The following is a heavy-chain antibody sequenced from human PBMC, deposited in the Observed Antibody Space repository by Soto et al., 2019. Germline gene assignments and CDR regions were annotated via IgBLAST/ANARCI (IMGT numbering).Heavy chain of an antibody. J-gene: IGHJ6*02. D-gene: IGHD2-8*01. CDR2: IIYSGST. CDR3: ARVLVDGNYYYGMDV. CDR1: GGSFGNYY. Sequence: LXWTVSGGSFGNYYWNWVRQPPGKGLEWIGDIIYSGSTNYSPSLKSRVTLLVDTSKNQFSLKLSSVTAADTAVYYCARVLVDGNYYYGMDVWGQGTTVTVSS. V-gene: IGHV4-59*01.